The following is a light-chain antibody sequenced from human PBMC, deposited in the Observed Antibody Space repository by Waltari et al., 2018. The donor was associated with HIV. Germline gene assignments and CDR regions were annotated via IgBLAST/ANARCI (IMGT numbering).Light chain of an antibody. CDR3: QSYDSSLSVI. V-gene: IGLV1-40*01. Sequence: QPELTPPPSVSGAPGQTVTIPCPGSRSNIGAGYGVHWYQHLPGAAPKLLSYDINNRPSGVPDRFSGSKSGTSASLAITGLQVEDEGDYFCQSYDSSLSVIFGGGTKLTVL. CDR1: RSNIGAGYG. CDR2: DIN. J-gene: IGLJ2*01.